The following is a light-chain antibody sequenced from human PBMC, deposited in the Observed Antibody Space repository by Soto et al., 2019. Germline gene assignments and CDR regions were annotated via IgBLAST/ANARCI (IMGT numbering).Light chain of an antibody. CDR2: GAS. V-gene: IGKV3-20*01. CDR3: QQHGSSPWT. J-gene: IGKJ1*01. CDR1: QSVSSSY. Sequence: EIVLTQPPGTLSLSPGEGATLSCRARQSVSSSYLAWYQQRPGQAPRLLIYGASIRATGIPDRFSGSGSGTDFTLTISRLEPEDFAVYFCQQHGSSPWTFGQGTKVDIK.